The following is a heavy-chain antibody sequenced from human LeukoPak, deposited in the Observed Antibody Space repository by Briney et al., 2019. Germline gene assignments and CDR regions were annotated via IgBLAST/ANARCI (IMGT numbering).Heavy chain of an antibody. Sequence: QPGGSPRLSCAASGFTFSSYWMHWVRQAPGKGLDWVSYISSRSSTIYYADSVKGRFTISRDNAKNSLYLEMNSLRDEDTAVYYCARSVIAVAGYDAFDIWGQGTVVTVSS. CDR3: ARSVIAVAGYDAFDI. CDR1: GFTFSSYW. D-gene: IGHD6-19*01. CDR2: ISSRSSTI. J-gene: IGHJ3*02. V-gene: IGHV3-48*02.